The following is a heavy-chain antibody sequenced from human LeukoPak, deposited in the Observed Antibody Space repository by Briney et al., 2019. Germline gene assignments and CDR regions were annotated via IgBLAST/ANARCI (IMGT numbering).Heavy chain of an antibody. CDR2: IYYTGSA. Sequence: SETLSLTCSVSGGSISDSSYYWGWIRQPPGKGLESIGRIYYTGSAHYNPSLKSRVTISIDTSRDQFSLKLSSVTAADTAVYYCTSLRNGWELTDWGQGTLVTVSS. V-gene: IGHV4-39*01. CDR1: GGSISDSSYY. D-gene: IGHD4-23*01. J-gene: IGHJ4*02. CDR3: TSLRNGWELTD.